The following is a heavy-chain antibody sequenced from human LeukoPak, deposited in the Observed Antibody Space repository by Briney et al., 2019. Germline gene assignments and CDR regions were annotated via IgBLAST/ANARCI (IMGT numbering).Heavy chain of an antibody. CDR2: IYSVGST. CDR3: ARDFGGVGGTGY. V-gene: IGHV3-66*02. Sequence: PGGSLRLACAASGFPVSSNYMSWVRQAPGKGLEWLPTIYSVGSTYYADSVNGRLTISRDNSKNPLYIQMNTLSAEDMAVYYCARDFGGVGGTGYWGQGTLVTVSS. CDR1: GFPVSSNY. J-gene: IGHJ4*02. D-gene: IGHD3-16*01.